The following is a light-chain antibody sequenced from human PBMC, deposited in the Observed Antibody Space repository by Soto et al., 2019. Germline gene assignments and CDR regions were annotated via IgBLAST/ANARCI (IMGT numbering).Light chain of an antibody. V-gene: IGKV3-15*01. J-gene: IGKJ4*01. CDR1: QGINNN. CDR2: GAY. CDR3: QHYNNLPLS. Sequence: EMVVTQSPATLSVSPGERATLFCRASQGINNNLAWYQQRPGQAPRLLIYGAYTRAPGIPARFSGSGSGTDFTLTISSLQSEDFAVYHCQHYNNLPLSFGGGSKVEI.